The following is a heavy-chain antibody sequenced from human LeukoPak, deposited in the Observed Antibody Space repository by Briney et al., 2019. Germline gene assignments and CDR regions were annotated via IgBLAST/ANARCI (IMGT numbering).Heavy chain of an antibody. D-gene: IGHD1-26*01. Sequence: GGSLRLSCAASGFTFSSYAMSWVRQAPGKGLEWVSSISGSGGSTDYADSVKGRFTISRDNSKNTLFLQMNSLRAEDTAEYYCAKALGGSGSYRNWFDPWGQGTPVTVSS. J-gene: IGHJ5*02. V-gene: IGHV3-23*01. CDR1: GFTFSSYA. CDR3: AKALGGSGSYRNWFDP. CDR2: ISGSGGST.